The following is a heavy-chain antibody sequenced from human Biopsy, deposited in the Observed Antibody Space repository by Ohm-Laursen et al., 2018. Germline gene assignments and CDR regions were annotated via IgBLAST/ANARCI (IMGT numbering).Heavy chain of an antibody. CDR3: TRAGGGKIYGL. Sequence: TLSLTCTVSGVSINTGGYYWTWIRQHPGTGLEWIGYIHCPGNTLYNPSLKSRLTISVDTSRNQFSLKLTSVTAADTALYYCTRAGGGKIYGLWGQGTLVTVSS. J-gene: IGHJ4*02. D-gene: IGHD3-16*01. CDR1: GVSINTGGYY. V-gene: IGHV4-31*03. CDR2: IHCPGNT.